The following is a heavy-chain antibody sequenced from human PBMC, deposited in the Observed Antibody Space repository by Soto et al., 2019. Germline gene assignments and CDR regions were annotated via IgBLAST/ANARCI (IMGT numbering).Heavy chain of an antibody. CDR3: ARVDEGYCSSTSCYGFDY. Sequence: PSETLSLTCTVSGGSISSGDYYWSWIRQPPGKGLEWIGYIYYSGSTYYNPSLKSRVTISVDTSKNQFSLKLSSVTAADTAVYYCARVDEGYCSSTSCYGFDYWGQGTLVAVSS. CDR1: GGSISSGDYY. CDR2: IYYSGST. D-gene: IGHD2-2*01. V-gene: IGHV4-30-4*01. J-gene: IGHJ4*02.